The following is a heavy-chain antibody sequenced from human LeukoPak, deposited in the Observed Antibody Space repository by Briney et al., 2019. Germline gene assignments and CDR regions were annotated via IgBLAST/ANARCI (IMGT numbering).Heavy chain of an antibody. Sequence: GRSLRLSCAASGFTFDDYAMHWVRQAPGKGLEGVSGISWNSGSIGYADSVKGRFTISRDNAKNTLYLQMNSLRAEDMALYYCAKAQGGSGWYGPNWYFDLWGRGTLVTVSS. CDR2: ISWNSGSI. CDR1: GFTFDDYA. J-gene: IGHJ2*01. D-gene: IGHD6-19*01. CDR3: AKAQGGSGWYGPNWYFDL. V-gene: IGHV3-9*03.